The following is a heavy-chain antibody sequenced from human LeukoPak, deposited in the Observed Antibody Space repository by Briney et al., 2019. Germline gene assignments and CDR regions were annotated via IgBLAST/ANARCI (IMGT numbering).Heavy chain of an antibody. J-gene: IGHJ3*02. CDR2: IYTSGST. D-gene: IGHD6-25*01. CDR3: ARVSPGYPYDAFDI. CDR1: GGSISSYY. V-gene: IGHV4-4*07. Sequence: PSETLSLTCTVSGGSISSYYWSWIRQPAGKGLEWIGRIYTSGSTNYNPSLKSRVTMSVDTSKNQFSLKLSSVTAADTAVYYCARVSPGYPYDAFDIWGQGTMVTVSS.